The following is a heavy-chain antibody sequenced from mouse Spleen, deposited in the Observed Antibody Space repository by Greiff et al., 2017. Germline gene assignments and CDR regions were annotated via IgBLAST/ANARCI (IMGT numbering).Heavy chain of an antibody. J-gene: IGHJ2*01. CDR1: GYSFTSYY. CDR2: IYPGSGNT. Sequence: QVQLKQSGPELVKPGASVKISCKASGYSFTSYYIHWVKQRPGQGLEWIGWIYPGSGNTKYNEKFKGKATLTADTSSSTAYMQLSSLTSEDSAVYYCARSVYYGSSYGYFDYWGQGTTLTVSS. CDR3: ARSVYYGSSYGYFDY. D-gene: IGHD1-1*01. V-gene: IGHV1-66*01.